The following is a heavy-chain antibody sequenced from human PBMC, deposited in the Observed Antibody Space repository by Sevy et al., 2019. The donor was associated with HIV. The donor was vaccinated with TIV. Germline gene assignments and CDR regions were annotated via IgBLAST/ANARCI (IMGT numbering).Heavy chain of an antibody. CDR2: ISGSGYST. V-gene: IGHV3-23*01. CDR3: ARDRGVVITAFDC. CDR1: GFTFSSYA. D-gene: IGHD3-3*01. J-gene: IGHJ4*02. Sequence: GGSLRLSCAASGFTFSSYAMTWVRQAPGKGLEWVSGISGSGYSTYYADSVKGRFTISRDNSKNTLYLQMNSLRAEDTAVYYCARDRGVVITAFDCWGQGTLVTVSS.